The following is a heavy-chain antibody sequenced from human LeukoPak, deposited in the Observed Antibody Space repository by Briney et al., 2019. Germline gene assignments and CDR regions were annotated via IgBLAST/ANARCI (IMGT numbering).Heavy chain of an antibody. CDR3: ARAIDYGDSYFDY. CDR2: IYNSGSA. J-gene: IGHJ4*02. V-gene: IGHV4-61*02. CDR1: GDSINSGSYY. Sequence: SETLSLTCTVSGDSINSGSYYWSWIRQPAGKGLEWIGRIYNSGSANYNPSLKSRVTISVDTSKNQFSLRLSSVAAADTAVYYCARAIDYGDSYFDYWGQGTLVTVSS. D-gene: IGHD4-17*01.